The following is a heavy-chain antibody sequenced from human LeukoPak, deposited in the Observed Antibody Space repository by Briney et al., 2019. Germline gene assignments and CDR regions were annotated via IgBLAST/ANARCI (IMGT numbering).Heavy chain of an antibody. CDR3: ARGVNSQGTAMVLFDS. V-gene: IGHV1-8*01. D-gene: IGHD5-18*01. CDR2: MNPKSGNT. CDR1: GYTFTNHD. J-gene: IGHJ4*02. Sequence: GASVKVSCKASGYTFTNHDINWVRQASGQGLEWMGWMNPKSGNTGYLQKFQGRVTMTRDTPMSTAFMELSSLTSEDTAVYYCARGVNSQGTAMVLFDSWGQGSLVTVSA.